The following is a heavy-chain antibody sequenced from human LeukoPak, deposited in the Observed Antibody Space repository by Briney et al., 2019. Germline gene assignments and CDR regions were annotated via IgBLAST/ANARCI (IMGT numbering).Heavy chain of an antibody. Sequence: SETLSLTCTVSGASISGYFWSWIRQPPGKGLEWIGYIYYSGSTNYNPSLKSRVTISVDTSKNQFSLKLSSVTAADTAVYYCASQGGAALWNSGYWGQGTLVTVSS. D-gene: IGHD6-6*01. CDR3: ASQGGAALWNSGY. CDR2: IYYSGST. J-gene: IGHJ4*02. CDR1: GASISGYF. V-gene: IGHV4-59*01.